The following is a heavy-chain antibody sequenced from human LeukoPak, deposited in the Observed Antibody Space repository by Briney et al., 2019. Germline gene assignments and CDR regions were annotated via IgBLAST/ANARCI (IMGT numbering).Heavy chain of an antibody. CDR3: ARHSFINGYFDY. V-gene: IGHV4-59*01. D-gene: IGHD1-14*01. Sequence: NPSETLSLTCTVSGGSINNYYWSWIRQPPGKGLEWIAYISYSGSTNYDPSLKSRVTISVDTSKNQFSLKLSSVTAADTAVYYCARHSFINGYFDYWGQGTLVTVSS. CDR1: GGSINNYY. CDR2: ISYSGST. J-gene: IGHJ4*02.